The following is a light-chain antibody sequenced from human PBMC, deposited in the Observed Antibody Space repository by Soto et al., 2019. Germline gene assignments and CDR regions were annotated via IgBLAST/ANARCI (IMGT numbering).Light chain of an antibody. V-gene: IGLV2-14*01. CDR3: SSYTSSGTLVV. CDR1: SSDVGGYNY. J-gene: IGLJ2*01. CDR2: DVS. Sequence: QSALTQPASVSGSPGQSITISCTGTSSDVGGYNYVSWYQQHPGKAPKLIIYDVSNRPSGVSNRFSGSKSGNTASLTISGLQAEDEADYYCSSYTSSGTLVVFGGGTKVPS.